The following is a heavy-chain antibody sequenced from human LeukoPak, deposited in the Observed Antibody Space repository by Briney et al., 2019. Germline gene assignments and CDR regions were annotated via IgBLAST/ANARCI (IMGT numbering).Heavy chain of an antibody. CDR3: ATVAGTLLYMDV. CDR1: GYTFTGYY. V-gene: IGHV1-2*02. J-gene: IGHJ6*03. CDR2: INPNSGGT. D-gene: IGHD6-19*01. Sequence: ASVKVSCKASGYTFTGYYMHWGSQAPGQGLERMGWINPNSGGTNYAQKFQGRVTMTRDTSISTAYMELSRLRSDDTAVYYCATVAGTLLYMDVWGKGTTVTVSS.